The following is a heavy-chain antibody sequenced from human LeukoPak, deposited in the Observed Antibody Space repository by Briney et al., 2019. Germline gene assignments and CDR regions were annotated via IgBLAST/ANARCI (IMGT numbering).Heavy chain of an antibody. D-gene: IGHD5-24*01. CDR2: IYYSGST. Sequence: PSETLSLTCTVSGGSISSYYWSWIRQPPGKGLEWIGYIYYSGSTNYNPSLKSRVTLSMDTSKNQFSLKLSSVTAADTAVYYCARSRGWLQSHPLGYWGQGTLVTVSS. CDR3: ARSRGWLQSHPLGY. CDR1: GGSISSYY. J-gene: IGHJ4*02. V-gene: IGHV4-59*12.